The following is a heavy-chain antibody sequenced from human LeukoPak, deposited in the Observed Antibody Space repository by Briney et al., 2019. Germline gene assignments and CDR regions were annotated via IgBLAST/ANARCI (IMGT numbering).Heavy chain of an antibody. Sequence: PGRSLRLSCAASGFTFSSNGMHWVRQAPGKGLEWVAVISYDGSNKYYADSVKGRFTISRDNSKNTLYLQMNSLRAEDTAVYYCAKDAEIVVVPAALDYWGQGTLVTVSS. CDR1: GFTFSSNG. J-gene: IGHJ4*02. D-gene: IGHD2-2*01. CDR3: AKDAEIVVVPAALDY. CDR2: ISYDGSNK. V-gene: IGHV3-30*18.